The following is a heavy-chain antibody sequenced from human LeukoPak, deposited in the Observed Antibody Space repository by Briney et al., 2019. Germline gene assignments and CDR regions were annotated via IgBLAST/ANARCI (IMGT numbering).Heavy chain of an antibody. D-gene: IGHD3/OR15-3a*01. V-gene: IGHV5-51*01. CDR1: GYSFTSYW. J-gene: IGHJ4*02. CDR3: ARHTLSYLRTGYLGSDY. Sequence: TRGESLKISCKGSGYSFTSYWIGWVRQMPGKGLEWMGMIYPGDSDTRYSPSFQGQVTISADKSISTAYLQWSSLKASDTAMYNCARHTLSYLRTGYLGSDYWGQGTLVTVSS. CDR2: IYPGDSDT.